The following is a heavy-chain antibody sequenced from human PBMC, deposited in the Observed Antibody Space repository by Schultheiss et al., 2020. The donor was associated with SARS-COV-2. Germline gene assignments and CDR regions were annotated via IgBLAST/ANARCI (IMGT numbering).Heavy chain of an antibody. CDR2: ISGSGGST. J-gene: IGHJ6*02. CDR3: ARNEGAGRFYYYYGMDV. V-gene: IGHV3-23*01. D-gene: IGHD1-1*01. CDR1: GFTFSSYG. Sequence: GGSLRLSCAASGFTFSSYGMHWVRQAPGKGLEWVSAISGSGGSTYYADSVKGRFTISRDNSKNTLYLQMNSLRAEDTAVYYCARNEGAGRFYYYYGMDVWGQGTTVTVS.